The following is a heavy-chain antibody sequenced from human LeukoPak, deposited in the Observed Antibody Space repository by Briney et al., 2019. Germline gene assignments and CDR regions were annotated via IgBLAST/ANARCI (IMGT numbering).Heavy chain of an antibody. J-gene: IGHJ3*02. CDR3: ARAPLYYAFDI. CDR1: GFSFTNFW. CDR2: ISSSSSYI. Sequence: GGSLRLSCAVSGFSFTNFWMNWVRQAPGKGLEWVSSISSSSSYIYYADSVKGRFTISRDNAKNSLYLQMNSLRAEDTAVYYCARAPLYYAFDIWGQGTMVTVSS. D-gene: IGHD3-10*01. V-gene: IGHV3-21*01.